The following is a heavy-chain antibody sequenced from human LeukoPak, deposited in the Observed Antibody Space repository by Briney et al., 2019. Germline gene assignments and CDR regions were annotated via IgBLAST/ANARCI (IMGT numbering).Heavy chain of an antibody. CDR3: ARDFNTAGYYDSEDAFDI. J-gene: IGHJ3*02. V-gene: IGHV1-18*01. D-gene: IGHD3-22*01. CDR2: ISAYNGNT. CDR1: GYTFTIYG. Sequence: GASVKVSCKASGYTFTIYGISWVRQAPGQGLEWMGWISAYNGNTNYAQKLQGRVTMTTDTSTSTAYLELRSLRSDDTAVYYCARDFNTAGYYDSEDAFDIWGQGTMVTVSS.